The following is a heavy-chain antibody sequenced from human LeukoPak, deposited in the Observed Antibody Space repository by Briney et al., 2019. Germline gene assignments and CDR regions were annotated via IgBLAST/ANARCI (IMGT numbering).Heavy chain of an antibody. CDR3: ARLSGTSGTSSRVLHY. V-gene: IGHV3-23*01. Sequence: GGSLRLSCAASGFTFSDYAMFWVRQAPGKGLEWVSAISGSGEDTYYADSVRGRFTISRDNSENTLSLQMNRLRAEDTAVYHCARLSGTSGTSSRVLHYWGQGTLVTVSS. D-gene: IGHD1-1*01. CDR2: ISGSGEDT. J-gene: IGHJ4*02. CDR1: GFTFSDYA.